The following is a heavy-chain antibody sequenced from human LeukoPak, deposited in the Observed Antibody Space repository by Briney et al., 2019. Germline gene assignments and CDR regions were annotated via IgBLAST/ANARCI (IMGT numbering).Heavy chain of an antibody. J-gene: IGHJ4*02. Sequence: ASVKVSCKASGYTFTGYYMHWVRQAPGQGLEWMGWINPNSGGTNYAQKFQGRVTMTRDTSISTAYMELSRLRSDDTAVYYCARERIAVASLDYWGQGNLVTVSS. D-gene: IGHD6-19*01. CDR3: ARERIAVASLDY. CDR1: GYTFTGYY. CDR2: INPNSGGT. V-gene: IGHV1-2*02.